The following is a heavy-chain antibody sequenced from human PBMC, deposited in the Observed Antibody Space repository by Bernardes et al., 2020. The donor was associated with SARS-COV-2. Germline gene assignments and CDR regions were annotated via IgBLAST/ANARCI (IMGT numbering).Heavy chain of an antibody. D-gene: IGHD3-22*01. V-gene: IGHV4-31*03. CDR1: GGSISSGGYY. CDR3: ARATTMIVVVREFDY. CDR2: IYYSGST. J-gene: IGHJ4*02. Sequence: SEPLSLTCTVSGGSISSGGYYWSWIRQHPGKGLEWIGYIYYSGSTYYNPSLKSRVTISVDTSKNQFSLKLSSVTAADTAVYYCARATTMIVVVREFDYWGQGTLVTVSS.